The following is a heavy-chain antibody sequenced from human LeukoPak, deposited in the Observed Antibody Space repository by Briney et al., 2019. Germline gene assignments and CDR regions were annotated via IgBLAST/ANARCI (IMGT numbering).Heavy chain of an antibody. CDR3: ARDSPKGPSYTSGPAY. Sequence: GGSLRLSCAASGVTVSSSSMSWVRQAPGKGLEWVSAAYSGGYTNYADSVKGRFTTSGDNSKNTLYLQMSSLRAEDTAVYYCARDSPKGPSYTSGPAYWGQGTLVTVSS. CDR2: AYSGGYT. J-gene: IGHJ4*02. V-gene: IGHV3-66*01. D-gene: IGHD6-19*01. CDR1: GVTVSSSS.